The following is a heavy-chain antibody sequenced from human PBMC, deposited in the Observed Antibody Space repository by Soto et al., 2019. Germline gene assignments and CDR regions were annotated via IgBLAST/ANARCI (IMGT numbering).Heavy chain of an antibody. CDR1: GYTFTSYG. D-gene: IGHD3-22*01. CDR3: ARAVDYYDSSGDYNHEYFQH. V-gene: IGHV1-18*01. Sequence: QVQLVQSGAEVKKPGASVKVSCKASGYTFTSYGISWVRQAPGQGLEWMGWISAYNGNTNYAQKIQGRVTMTTDTAKSTAYMELRSMRSDDTAVYYCARAVDYYDSSGDYNHEYFQHWGQGTLVTVAS. J-gene: IGHJ1*01. CDR2: ISAYNGNT.